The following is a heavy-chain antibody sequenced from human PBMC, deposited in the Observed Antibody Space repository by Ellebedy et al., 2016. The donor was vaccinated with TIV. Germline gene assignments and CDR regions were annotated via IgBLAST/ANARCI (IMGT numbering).Heavy chain of an antibody. D-gene: IGHD3-3*01. CDR1: GGSISSYY. CDR2: IYYSGST. CDR3: ARQTEYDFWSGYPDY. J-gene: IGHJ4*02. V-gene: IGHV4-59*01. Sequence: SETLSLTXTVSGGSISSYYWSWIRQPPGKGLEWIGYIYYSGSTNYNPSLKSRVTISVDTSKNQFSLKLSSVTAADTAVYYCARQTEYDFWSGYPDYWGQGTLVTVSS.